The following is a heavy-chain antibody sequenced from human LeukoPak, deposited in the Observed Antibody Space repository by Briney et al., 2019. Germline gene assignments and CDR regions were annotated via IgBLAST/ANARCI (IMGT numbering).Heavy chain of an antibody. CDR1: GFTFSYYA. D-gene: IGHD4/OR15-4a*01. Sequence: PGGSLRLSCAASGFTFSYYAMHWVRQAPGKGLEWVAFIQYDASDKYYADSVKGRFTISRDNSKNTLYLQMNSLRAEDTAVYYCARRAGAYSHPYDYWGQGTLVTVSS. CDR3: ARRAGAYSHPYDY. V-gene: IGHV3-30*12. J-gene: IGHJ4*02. CDR2: IQYDASDK.